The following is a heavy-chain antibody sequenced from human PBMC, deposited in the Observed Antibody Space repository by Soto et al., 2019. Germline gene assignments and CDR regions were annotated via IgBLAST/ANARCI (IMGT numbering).Heavy chain of an antibody. V-gene: IGHV4-30-2*01. J-gene: IGHJ5*02. CDR2: IYHSGST. CDR1: GGSISSGGYS. Sequence: TLSLTCAVSGGSISSGGYSWSWIRQPPGKGLEWIGYIYHSGSTYYNPSLKSRVTISVDRSKNQFSLKLNSMTAADTAAYYCARVPTPWGQGTLVTVSS. CDR3: ARVPTP.